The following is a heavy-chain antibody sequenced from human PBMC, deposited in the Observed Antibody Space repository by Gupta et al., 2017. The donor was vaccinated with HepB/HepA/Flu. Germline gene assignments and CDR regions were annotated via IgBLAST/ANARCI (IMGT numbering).Heavy chain of an antibody. CDR3: AKDRSGSGSPNYYYYYGMDV. V-gene: IGHV3-30*18. D-gene: IGHD3-10*01. Sequence: VSRVLCRWLEWVAVISYDGSNKYYADSVKGRFTISRDNSKNTLYLQMNSLRAEDTAVYYCAKDRSGSGSPNYYYYYGMDVWGQGTTVTVSS. J-gene: IGHJ6*02. CDR2: ISYDGSNK.